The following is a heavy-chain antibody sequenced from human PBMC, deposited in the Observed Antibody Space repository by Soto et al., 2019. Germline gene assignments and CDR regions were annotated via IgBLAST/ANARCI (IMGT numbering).Heavy chain of an antibody. D-gene: IGHD3-16*01. CDR3: AHCRGGVASF. J-gene: IGHJ4*02. CDR2: VYWDDDK. Sequence: QITLNESGPALVKPTQTLTLTCTFSGFSLNTRDVGVGWIRQPPGKALEWLGVVYWDDDKTYSPSLKSRLTITKDTPKNQVVLRMTKMDPVDTATYYCAHCRGGVASFWGQGTLVTFSS. V-gene: IGHV2-5*02. CDR1: GFSLNTRDVG.